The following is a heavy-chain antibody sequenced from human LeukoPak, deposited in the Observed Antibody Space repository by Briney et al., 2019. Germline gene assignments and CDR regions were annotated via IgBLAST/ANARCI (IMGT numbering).Heavy chain of an antibody. Sequence: PGGSLRLSCAASGFTFSSYAMSWVRQAPGKGLEWVSAISGSGGSTYYADSVKGQFTISRDNSKNTLYLQMNSLRAEDTAVYYCARDPAIVGATGESDWGQGTLVTVSS. CDR3: ARDPAIVGATGESD. D-gene: IGHD1-26*01. CDR2: ISGSGGST. CDR1: GFTFSSYA. J-gene: IGHJ4*02. V-gene: IGHV3-23*01.